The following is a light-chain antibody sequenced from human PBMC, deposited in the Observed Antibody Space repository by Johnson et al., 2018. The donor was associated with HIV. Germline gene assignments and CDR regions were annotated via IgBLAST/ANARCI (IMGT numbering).Light chain of an antibody. V-gene: IGLV1-51*02. CDR1: SSNIGNNY. CDR3: GTWDSSLSAFNYG. J-gene: IGLJ1*01. CDR2: ENN. Sequence: QSVLTQPPSVSAAPGQKVTISCSGSSSNIGNNYVSWYQQFPGTAPKLLIYENNKRPSGIPDRFSGSKSGTSATLGITGLQTGDEADYYCGTWDSSLSAFNYGFVTWTKVTVL.